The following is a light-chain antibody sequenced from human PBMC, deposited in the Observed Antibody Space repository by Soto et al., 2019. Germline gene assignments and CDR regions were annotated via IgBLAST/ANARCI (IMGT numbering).Light chain of an antibody. CDR3: AAWDDSLNAVV. V-gene: IGLV1-36*01. CDR1: SSNIGNNA. CDR2: YDD. J-gene: IGLJ2*01. Sequence: QLVLSQPPSVSGAPRQRVTISCSGSSSNIGNNAVNWFQQLPGKAPKLLIYYDDLLTAGVSDRFSGSKSGTSASLAISALQSEDEADYHCAAWDDSLNAVVFGGGTKLTVL.